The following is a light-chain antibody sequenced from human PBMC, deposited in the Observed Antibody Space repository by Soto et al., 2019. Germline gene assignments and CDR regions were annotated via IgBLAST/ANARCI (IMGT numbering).Light chain of an antibody. J-gene: IGLJ3*02. V-gene: IGLV2-23*01. CDR1: NSDVGSYNL. CDR3: CSYAGSSFWV. CDR2: EGS. Sequence: QSVLTQPASVSGSPGQSITISCTGTNSDVGSYNLVSWFQQHPDKAPKLMIYEGSKRPSGVSNRFSGSKSGNTASLTISGLQAEDEADYYCCSYAGSSFWVFGGGTKLTVL.